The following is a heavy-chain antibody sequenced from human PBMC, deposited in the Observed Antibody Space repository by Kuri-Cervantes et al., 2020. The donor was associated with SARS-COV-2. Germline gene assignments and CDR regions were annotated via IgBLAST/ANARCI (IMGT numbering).Heavy chain of an antibody. V-gene: IGHV4-59*08. CDR3: ARRTRNWFDP. Sequence: SETLSLTCTVSGGSISSYYWSWIRQPAGKGLEWIGYIYYNGSTNYNPSLKSRVTISVDRSKNQFSLKVRSVTAADTAVYFCARRTRNWFDPWGQGTPVTVSS. CDR1: GGSISSYY. CDR2: IYYNGST. J-gene: IGHJ5*02. D-gene: IGHD3-3*01.